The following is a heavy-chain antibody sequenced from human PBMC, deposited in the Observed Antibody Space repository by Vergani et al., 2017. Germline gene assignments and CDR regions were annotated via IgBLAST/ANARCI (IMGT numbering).Heavy chain of an antibody. CDR2: IFSNDEK. CDR1: GFSLSNARMG. CDR3: ARAPGYSSSWYFDY. D-gene: IGHD6-13*01. V-gene: IGHV2-26*01. J-gene: IGHJ4*02. Sequence: QVTLKESGPVLVKPTETLTLTCTVSGFSLSNARMGVSWIRQPPGKALEWLAHIFSNDEKSHSTSLKSRLTISKDTAKSQVVLTMTNMDPVDTATYYCARAPGYSSSWYFDYWGQGTLVTVSS.